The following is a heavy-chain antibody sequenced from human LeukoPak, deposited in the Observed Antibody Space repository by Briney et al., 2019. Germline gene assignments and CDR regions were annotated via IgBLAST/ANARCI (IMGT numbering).Heavy chain of an antibody. D-gene: IGHD2/OR15-2a*01. CDR2: IYNSGST. V-gene: IGHV4-59*01. Sequence: SETLSLTCTVSGGSISSYYWSWIRQPPGKGLEWIGYIYNSGSTNYNPSLKSRVTISVDTSKNQFSLKLSSVTAADTAVYYCARRLRLKNPGGDAFDIWGQGTVVTVSS. CDR3: ARRLRLKNPGGDAFDI. CDR1: GGSISSYY. J-gene: IGHJ3*02.